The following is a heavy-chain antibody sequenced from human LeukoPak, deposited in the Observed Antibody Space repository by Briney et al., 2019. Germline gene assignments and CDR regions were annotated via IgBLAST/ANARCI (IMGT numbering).Heavy chain of an antibody. CDR3: AREGIHYGVTVY. CDR1: GYTFTSYG. Sequence: ASVKVSCKASGYTFTSYGIRWVRQAPGQGLEWMGWISAYNGNTNYAQKLQGRVTMTTDTSTSTAYMEPRSLRSDDTAVYYCAREGIHYGVTVYWGQGTLVTVSS. J-gene: IGHJ4*02. CDR2: ISAYNGNT. D-gene: IGHD4-17*01. V-gene: IGHV1-18*01.